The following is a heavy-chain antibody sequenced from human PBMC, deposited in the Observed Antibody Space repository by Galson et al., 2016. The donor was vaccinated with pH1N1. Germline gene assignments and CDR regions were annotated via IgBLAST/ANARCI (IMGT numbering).Heavy chain of an antibody. Sequence: CAISGDSVSSNSAAWNWIRQSPSRGLEWLGRTYYRSKWYNDYAVSVKSRITINPDTSKNQFSLRLNSVTPEDTAVYYCARGGFYYDSSGPSYGMDVWGQGTTVTVSS. CDR2: TYYRSKWYN. J-gene: IGHJ6*02. CDR1: GDSVSSNSAA. D-gene: IGHD3-22*01. CDR3: ARGGFYYDSSGPSYGMDV. V-gene: IGHV6-1*01.